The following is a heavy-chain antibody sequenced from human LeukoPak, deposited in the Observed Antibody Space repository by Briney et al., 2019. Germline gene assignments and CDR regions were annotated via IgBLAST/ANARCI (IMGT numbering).Heavy chain of an antibody. V-gene: IGHV4-39*01. J-gene: IGHJ4*02. CDR3: VREGEWALPFDY. CDR2: IYYSGST. CDR1: GGSISTTSYF. D-gene: IGHD3-16*01. Sequence: SETLSLTCTVPGGSISTTSYFWGWIRQPPGKGLEWIGSIYYSGSTYYNPSLKSRVTISVDTSKNQFSLKLSSVIAADTAVYFCVREGEWALPFDYWGQGTLVTVSS.